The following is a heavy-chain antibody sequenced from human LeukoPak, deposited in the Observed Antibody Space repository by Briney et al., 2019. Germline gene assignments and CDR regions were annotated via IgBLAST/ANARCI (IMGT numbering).Heavy chain of an antibody. Sequence: GRSLRLSCAASGFTFSSYGMHRVRQAPGKGLEWVAVIWHDGSNKYYVDSVKGRSTISRDNSKNTLYLQMNSLRAEDTSVYYCARGEHFDYWGQGTLVTVSS. V-gene: IGHV3-33*01. D-gene: IGHD1-26*01. CDR2: IWHDGSNK. CDR3: ARGEHFDY. J-gene: IGHJ4*02. CDR1: GFTFSSYG.